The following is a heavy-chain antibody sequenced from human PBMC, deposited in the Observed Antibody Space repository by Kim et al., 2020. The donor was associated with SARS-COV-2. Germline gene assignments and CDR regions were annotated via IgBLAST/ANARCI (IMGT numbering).Heavy chain of an antibody. J-gene: IGHJ5*02. V-gene: IGHV3-7*01. CDR1: GFTFSSYW. CDR2: IKQDGSEK. D-gene: IGHD3-10*01. CDR3: ARGYGSGSLPRSFWFDP. Sequence: GGSLRLSCAASGFTFSSYWMSWVRQAPGKGLEWVANIKQDGSEKYYVDSVKGRFTISRDNAKNSLYLQMNSLRAEDTAVYYCARGYGSGSLPRSFWFDPWGQGTLVTVSS.